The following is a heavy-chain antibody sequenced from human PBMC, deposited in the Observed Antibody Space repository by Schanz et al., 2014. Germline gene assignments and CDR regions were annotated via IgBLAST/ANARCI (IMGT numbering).Heavy chain of an antibody. Sequence: VQLQESGPGLVKPSQTLSLTCTVSGASISSGGYYWDWIRLLPGKGLEWIGYISYSGSTSFNPSLKSRLTMSVDTSKNQFSLRLSSVTAADTAVYYCARHGGIPYYPMDVWGKGTTXTVSS. D-gene: IGHD3-16*01. CDR1: GASISSGGYY. V-gene: IGHV4-31*03. J-gene: IGHJ6*04. CDR3: ARHGGIPYYPMDV. CDR2: ISYSGST.